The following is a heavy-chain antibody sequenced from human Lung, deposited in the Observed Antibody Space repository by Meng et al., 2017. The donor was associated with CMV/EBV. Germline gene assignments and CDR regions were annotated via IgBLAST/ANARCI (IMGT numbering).Heavy chain of an antibody. CDR2: IIPGDNTT. V-gene: IGHV1-46*01. CDR1: GYTLTNYY. J-gene: IGHJ4*02. Sequence: ASXXVSXKASGYTLTNYYIHWVRQAPGQGLEWMGIIIPGDNTTIYAQKFQGRVTMTTDTTTSTVYMALSNLRSDDTTVYYCSRDHGYSSSCFFQSYFDCWXKGTLVTVSS. D-gene: IGHD6-13*01. CDR3: SRDHGYSSSCFFQSYFDC.